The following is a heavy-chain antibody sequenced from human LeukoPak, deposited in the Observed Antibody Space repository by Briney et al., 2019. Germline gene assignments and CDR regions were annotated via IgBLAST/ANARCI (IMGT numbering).Heavy chain of an antibody. CDR2: ISHSGST. CDR1: GGSISSSSYY. D-gene: IGHD2-2*01. Sequence: SETLSLTCTVSGGSISSSSYYWGWIRQPPGKGLEWIGEISHSGSTNYNPSLKSRVTISVDTSKNQFSLKLSSVTAADTAVYYCARYCSSTSCYDSPFGYWGQGTLVTVSS. CDR3: ARYCSSTSCYDSPFGY. J-gene: IGHJ4*02. V-gene: IGHV4-39*07.